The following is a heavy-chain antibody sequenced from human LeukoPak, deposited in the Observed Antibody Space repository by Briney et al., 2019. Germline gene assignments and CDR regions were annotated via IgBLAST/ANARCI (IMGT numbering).Heavy chain of an antibody. V-gene: IGHV4-59*01. J-gene: IGHJ6*02. CDR3: ARDGPPHYDFWNGSYYGMDV. D-gene: IGHD3-3*01. Sequence: SETLSLTCTISGGSISSYYWSWIRQPPGKGLEWIGYIYYSGSTNYNPSLKSRVTISVHTSKNQFSLKLSSVTAADTAVYYCARDGPPHYDFWNGSYYGMDVWGQGTTVTVSS. CDR2: IYYSGST. CDR1: GGSISSYY.